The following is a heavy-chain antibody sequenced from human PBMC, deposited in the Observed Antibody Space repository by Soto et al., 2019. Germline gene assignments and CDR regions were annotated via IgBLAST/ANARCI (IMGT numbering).Heavy chain of an antibody. V-gene: IGHV4-34*01. CDR1: GGSFSGYY. CDR2: INHSGST. D-gene: IGHD2-15*01. J-gene: IGHJ4*02. CDR3: ATPAQHCSGGSCYSKSFDY. Sequence: SETLSLTCPVYGGSFSGYYWSWIRQPPGKGLEWIGEINHSGSTNYNPSLKSRVTISVDTSKNQFSLKLSSVTAADTAVYYCATPAQHCSGGSCYSKSFDYWGQGTLVTVSS.